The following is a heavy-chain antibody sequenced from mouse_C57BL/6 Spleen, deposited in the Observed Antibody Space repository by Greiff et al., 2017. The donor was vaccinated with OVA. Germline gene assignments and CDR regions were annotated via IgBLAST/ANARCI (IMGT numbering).Heavy chain of an antibody. D-gene: IGHD1-1*01. CDR1: GYTFTSYG. CDR2: IYPRSGNT. V-gene: IGHV1-81*01. J-gene: IGHJ2*01. CDR3: ATYGSSFDY. Sequence: QVQLQQSGAELARPGASVKLSCKASGYTFTSYGISWVKQRTGQGLEWIGEIYPRSGNTYYNEKFKGKATLTADKSSSTAYMELRSLTSEDSAVYFCATYGSSFDYRGQGTTLTVSS.